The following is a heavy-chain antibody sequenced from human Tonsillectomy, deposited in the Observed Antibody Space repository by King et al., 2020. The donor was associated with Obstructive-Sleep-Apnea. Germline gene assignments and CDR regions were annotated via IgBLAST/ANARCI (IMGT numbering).Heavy chain of an antibody. CDR2: ISCSGGST. D-gene: IGHD2-2*01. CDR1: GFTFRSYV. CDR3: AKSIPAAMIIYFQH. V-gene: IGHV3-23*04. Sequence: VQLVESGGGLVQPGGSLRLACAASGFTFRSYVMSWVRQAPGKGLVWGSAISCSGGSTYYADSVKGRFTISRDNSKNTLYLQMNSLRAEDTAVYYCAKSIPAAMIIYFQHWGQGTLVTVSS. J-gene: IGHJ1*01.